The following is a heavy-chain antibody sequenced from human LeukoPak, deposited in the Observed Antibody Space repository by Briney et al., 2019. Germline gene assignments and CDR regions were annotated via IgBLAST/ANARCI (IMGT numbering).Heavy chain of an antibody. D-gene: IGHD2-15*01. V-gene: IGHV3-30*18. CDR2: ISYDGSNK. J-gene: IGHJ4*02. Sequence: GGSLRLSCAASGFTFSSYGMHWVRQAPGKGLEWVAVISYDGSNKYYADSVKGRFTISRDNSKNTLYLQMSSLRAEDTAVYYCAKDRRLGYCSGGSCYLDYWGQGTLVTVSS. CDR1: GFTFSSYG. CDR3: AKDRRLGYCSGGSCYLDY.